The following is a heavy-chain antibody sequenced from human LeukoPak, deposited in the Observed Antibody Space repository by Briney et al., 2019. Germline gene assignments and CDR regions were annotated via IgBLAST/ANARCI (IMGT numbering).Heavy chain of an antibody. CDR3: ARGRITIFGVVDNWFDP. CDR1: GFTFSSYA. D-gene: IGHD3-3*01. J-gene: IGHJ5*02. CDR2: ISGSGGST. Sequence: GGSLRLSCAASGFTFSSYAMSWVRQAPGKGLEWVSAISGSGGSTYYADSVKGRFTISRDNSKNTLHLQMNSLRAEDTAVYYCARGRITIFGVVDNWFDPWGQGTLVTVSS. V-gene: IGHV3-23*01.